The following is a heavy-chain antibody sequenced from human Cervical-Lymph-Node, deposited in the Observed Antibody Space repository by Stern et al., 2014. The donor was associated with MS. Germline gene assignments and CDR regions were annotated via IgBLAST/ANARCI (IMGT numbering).Heavy chain of an antibody. Sequence: QLQLQESAPGLVKPSETLSLTCLVSGDSISSNSYRWGWIRQPPGKGLTWIGRIYYTGTAYYNPPLESRVPISIATSKNHFSLKVTFVTAADTATYYCARSYGASFDYWGQGALVTVSS. D-gene: IGHD4/OR15-4a*01. CDR1: GDSISSNSYR. CDR3: ARSYGASFDY. J-gene: IGHJ4*02. V-gene: IGHV4-39*01. CDR2: IYYTGTA.